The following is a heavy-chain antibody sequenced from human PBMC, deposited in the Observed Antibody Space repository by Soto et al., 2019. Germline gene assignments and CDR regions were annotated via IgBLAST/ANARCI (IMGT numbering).Heavy chain of an antibody. V-gene: IGHV4-31*03. CDR2: INYSGGT. D-gene: IGHD3-3*01. CDR3: ARGPVQKRFLEWYKYYYYMDV. Sequence: PSETLSLTCTVSGGSISSGGYYWSWIRQHPGKGLEWIGEINYSGGTNYNPSLKSRVTISVDTSKNQFSLKLSSVTAADTAVYYCARGPVQKRFLEWYKYYYYMDVWGKGTTVTVSS. J-gene: IGHJ6*03. CDR1: GGSISSGGYY.